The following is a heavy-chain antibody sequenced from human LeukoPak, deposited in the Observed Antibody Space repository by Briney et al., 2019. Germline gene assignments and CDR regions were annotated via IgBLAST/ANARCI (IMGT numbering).Heavy chain of an antibody. CDR3: AREPRISMVRGDYYYMDV. D-gene: IGHD3-10*01. V-gene: IGHV1-8*01. CDR1: GYTFTSYD. Sequence: ASVKVSCKASGYTFTSYDINWVRQATGQGLEWMGWMNPNSGNTGYAQKFQGRVTMTRNTSISTAYMELSSLRSEDTAVYYCAREPRISMVRGDYYYMDVWGKGTTVSVSS. J-gene: IGHJ6*03. CDR2: MNPNSGNT.